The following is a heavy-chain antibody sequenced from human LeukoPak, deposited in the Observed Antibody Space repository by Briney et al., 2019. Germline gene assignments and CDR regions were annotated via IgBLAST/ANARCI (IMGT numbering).Heavy chain of an antibody. Sequence: GGSLRLSSAASRFTFSIYAMSWVRHAPGKGLEWVSAISGSGGSTYYADSVKGRFTISRDTSKTTLYLQMTSLRAEDTAVYYCAKDGGSYPFDYWGQGTLVTVSS. V-gene: IGHV3-23*01. J-gene: IGHJ4*02. CDR3: AKDGGSYPFDY. D-gene: IGHD1-26*01. CDR1: RFTFSIYA. CDR2: ISGSGGST.